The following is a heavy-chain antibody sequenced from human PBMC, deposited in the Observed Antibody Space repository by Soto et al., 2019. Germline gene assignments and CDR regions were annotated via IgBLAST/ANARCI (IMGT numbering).Heavy chain of an antibody. CDR1: GVSFSTYG. Sequence: DVQLLESGGGLAQRGGSLRLSCAAAGVSFSTYGMTWVRQAPGKGLEWVSYGGSGGSTYYADSVKGRFTISRDNSKNTLYLQMNSLRAEDTAVYYCVKFRGRAYHYYYMDVWGNGTTVTVSS. V-gene: IGHV3-23*01. CDR3: VKFRGRAYHYYYMDV. CDR2: YGGSGGST. J-gene: IGHJ6*03. D-gene: IGHD3-16*01.